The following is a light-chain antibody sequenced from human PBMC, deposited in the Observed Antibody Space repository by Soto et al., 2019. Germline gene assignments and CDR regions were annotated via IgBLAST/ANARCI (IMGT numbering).Light chain of an antibody. CDR1: SNDVGSYNL. CDR3: CSYAGGNTLSI. CDR2: AGS. V-gene: IGLV2-23*01. J-gene: IGLJ2*01. Sequence: QSALTQPASVSGSPGQSITISCTGTSNDVGSYNLVSWYQQHPGKAPKLIIYAGSARPSGVSNRFSGSKSGNTASLTISGLQAEDEADYYCCSYAGGNTLSIFGGGTKLTVL.